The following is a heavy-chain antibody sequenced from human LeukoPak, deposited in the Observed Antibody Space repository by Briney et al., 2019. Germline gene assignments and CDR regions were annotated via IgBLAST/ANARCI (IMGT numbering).Heavy chain of an antibody. CDR1: GYTFTSYA. D-gene: IGHD6-13*01. CDR3: ARDKGAAGSDY. CDR2: IYPNTGDT. V-gene: IGHV1-2*02. J-gene: IGHJ4*02. Sequence: ASVKVSCKASGYTFTSYAMNWVRQAPGQGLEWMGWIYPNTGDTNYAQKFQGRVTMTRDTSMSTAYMELSSLRSDDTAVYYCARDKGAAGSDYWGQGTLVTVSS.